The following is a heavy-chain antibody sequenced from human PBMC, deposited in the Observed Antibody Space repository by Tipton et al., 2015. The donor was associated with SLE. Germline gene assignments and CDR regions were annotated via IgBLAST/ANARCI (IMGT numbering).Heavy chain of an antibody. CDR1: GFTFSNAW. Sequence: QLVQSGGGLVKPGGSLRLSCAASGFTFSNAWMSWVRQAPGKGLEWVGRIKSKTDGGTTDYAAPVKGRFTISRDNSKNTLYLQMNSLRAEDTAVYYCAKDPAPLGQQRDYWGQGTLVTVSS. CDR3: AKDPAPLGQQRDY. D-gene: IGHD6-13*01. CDR2: IKSKTDGGTT. V-gene: IGHV3-15*01. J-gene: IGHJ4*02.